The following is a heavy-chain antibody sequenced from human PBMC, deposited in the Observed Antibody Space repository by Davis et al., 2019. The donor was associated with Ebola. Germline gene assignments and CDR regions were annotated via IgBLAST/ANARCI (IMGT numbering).Heavy chain of an antibody. Sequence: MPSETLSLTCTVSGGSISSYYWSWIRQPPGKGLEWIGYIYYTGSTKYNPSLKSRVTISLDTPKNQFSLKLSSVTAADTAVYFYARHRGNSLGPYYYYYGMDVWGQGTTVTVSS. CDR2: IYYTGST. D-gene: IGHD5-18*01. J-gene: IGHJ6*02. CDR3: ARHRGNSLGPYYYYYGMDV. V-gene: IGHV4-59*08. CDR1: GGSISSYY.